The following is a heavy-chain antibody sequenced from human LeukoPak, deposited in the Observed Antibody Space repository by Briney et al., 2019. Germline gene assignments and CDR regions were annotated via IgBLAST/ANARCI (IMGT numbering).Heavy chain of an antibody. CDR3: ARTSTVTTRWFDR. V-gene: IGHV4-39*01. D-gene: IGHD4-17*01. J-gene: IGHJ5*02. Sequence: SETLSLTCTVSGVSFRSSGYYWGWIRQPPGKGLEWIGTIHNSGNTYYNPSLKSRVAIFGDTSKNQFSLNLSSVTAADTAMYYCARTSTVTTRWFDRWGQGTLATVSS. CDR2: IHNSGNT. CDR1: GVSFRSSGYY.